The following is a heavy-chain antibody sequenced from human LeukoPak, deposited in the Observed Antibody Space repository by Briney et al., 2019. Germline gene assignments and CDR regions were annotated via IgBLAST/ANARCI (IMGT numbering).Heavy chain of an antibody. V-gene: IGHV3-23*01. J-gene: IGHJ5*02. Sequence: PGGTLRLSCAASGFTFSSYGMSWVRQAPGKGPEWVSAISGSGGSTYYADSVKGRFTISRDNAKNSLYLQMNSLRAEDTAVYYCARDCGSYCGFDPWGQGTLVTVSS. CDR2: ISGSGGST. CDR3: ARDCGSYCGFDP. CDR1: GFTFSSYG. D-gene: IGHD1-26*01.